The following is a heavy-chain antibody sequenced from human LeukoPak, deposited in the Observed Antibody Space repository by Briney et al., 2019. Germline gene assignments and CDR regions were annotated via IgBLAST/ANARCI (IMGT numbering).Heavy chain of an antibody. V-gene: IGHV1-18*01. D-gene: IGHD6-13*01. J-gene: IGHJ4*02. CDR2: ISPYNGNT. CDR3: ARDSLGIAAAGTIDY. Sequence: ASVKVSCKASGYTFTSYGISWVRQAPGQGLEWMGWISPYNGNTDYARKFQGRLTMTTDTSTSTTYMELRSLRSDDPAVYYCARDSLGIAAAGTIDYWGQGTLVTVSS. CDR1: GYTFTSYG.